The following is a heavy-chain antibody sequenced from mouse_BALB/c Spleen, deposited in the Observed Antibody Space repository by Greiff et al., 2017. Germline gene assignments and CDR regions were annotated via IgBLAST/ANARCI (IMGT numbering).Heavy chain of an antibody. CDR1: GFTFSSFG. V-gene: IGHV5-17*02. CDR3: ARGVTWTRTGTGYFDV. Sequence: EVQRVESGGGLVQPGGSRKLSCAASGFTFSSFGMHWVRQAPEKGLEWVAYISSGSSTIYYADTVKGRFTISRDNPKNTLFLQMTSLRSEDTAMYYCARGVTWTRTGTGYFDVWGAGTTVTVSS. CDR2: ISSGSSTI. J-gene: IGHJ1*01. D-gene: IGHD4-1*01.